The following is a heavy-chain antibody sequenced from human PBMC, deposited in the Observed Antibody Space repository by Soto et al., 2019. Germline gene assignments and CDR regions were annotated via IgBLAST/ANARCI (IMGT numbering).Heavy chain of an antibody. V-gene: IGHV3-33*01. CDR3: ARDQTDSGGYSDS. CDR2: IWNDGSNE. Sequence: GGSLRLSCEASGFNFSSYGIHWVCQAPGKGLEWVAIIWNDGSNEYYADSVKGRFTISRDNSKNTVYLQVSKLRAEDTAVYFCARDQTDSGGYSDSWGQGALVTVS. D-gene: IGHD3-22*01. CDR1: GFNFSSYG. J-gene: IGHJ4*02.